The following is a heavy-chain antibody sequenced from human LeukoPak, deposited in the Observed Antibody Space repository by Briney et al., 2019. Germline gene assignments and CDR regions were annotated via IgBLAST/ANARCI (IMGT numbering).Heavy chain of an antibody. D-gene: IGHD3-9*01. CDR3: AGDILTGYYKGSYYYYYMDV. J-gene: IGHJ6*03. CDR1: GGSISSYY. Sequence: PSETLSLTCTVSGGSISSYYWSWIRQPPGKGLEWIGYIYYSGSTHYHPSLKSRVTISVDTSKNQFSLKLSSVTAADTAVYYCAGDILTGYYKGSYYYYYMDVWGKGTTVTISS. V-gene: IGHV4-59*08. CDR2: IYYSGST.